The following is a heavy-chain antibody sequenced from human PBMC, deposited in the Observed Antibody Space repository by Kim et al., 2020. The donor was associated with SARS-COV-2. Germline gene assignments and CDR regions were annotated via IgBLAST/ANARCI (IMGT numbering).Heavy chain of an antibody. CDR3: ARKPTTSSWSYYFEY. CDR2: ISYDGTNK. D-gene: IGHD6-13*01. Sequence: GGSLRLSCAASGFSFSNYAMYWVRQAPGKGLEWVALISYDGTNKDYADSGKGRFTISRDNSKNTLYLQMNSLRVEDTAVYFCARKPTTSSWSYYFEYWGQGTLFTVSS. CDR1: GFSFSNYA. V-gene: IGHV3-30*04. J-gene: IGHJ4*01.